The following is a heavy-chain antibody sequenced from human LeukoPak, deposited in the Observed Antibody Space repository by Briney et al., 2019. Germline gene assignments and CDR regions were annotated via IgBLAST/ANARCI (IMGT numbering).Heavy chain of an antibody. V-gene: IGHV1-8*01. CDR2: MNPNSGNT. CDR1: GYTFTSYD. Sequence: ASVKVSCKASGYTFTSYDINWVRQATGQGLEWMGWMNPNSGNTGYAQKFQGRVTMTRNTSISTAYMELSSLRSEDTAVYYCAKQMGNYYDSLTDAFDIWGQGTMVTVSS. J-gene: IGHJ3*02. D-gene: IGHD3-22*01. CDR3: AKQMGNYYDSLTDAFDI.